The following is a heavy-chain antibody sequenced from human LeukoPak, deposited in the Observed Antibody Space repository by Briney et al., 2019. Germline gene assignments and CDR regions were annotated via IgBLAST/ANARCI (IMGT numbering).Heavy chain of an antibody. CDR2: IYYSGST. V-gene: IGHV4-39*01. Sequence: SETLSLTCTVAGGSISSSSYYWGWIRQPPGKGLEWIGSIYYSGSTYYNPSLKSRVTISVDTSKNQFSLKLSSVTAADTAVYYCARPGYYYDSSGYYYRDYWGQGTLVTVSS. CDR1: GGSISSSSYY. J-gene: IGHJ4*02. CDR3: ARPGYYYDSSGYYYRDY. D-gene: IGHD3-22*01.